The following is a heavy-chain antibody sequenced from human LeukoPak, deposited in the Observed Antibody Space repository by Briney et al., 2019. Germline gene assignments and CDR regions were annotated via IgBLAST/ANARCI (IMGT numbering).Heavy chain of an antibody. D-gene: IGHD6-13*01. CDR1: GFTFSSYG. V-gene: IGHV3-30*18. CDR2: ISYDGSNK. J-gene: IGHJ4*02. CDR3: AKDSSSWYFDY. Sequence: GGSLRLSCAASGFTFSSYGMHWVRQAPGKGLEWVAVISYDGSNKYYADSVKGRFTISRDNSKNTLYLQMNSLRAEDTAVYYCAKDSSSWYFDYWGQGILVTVSS.